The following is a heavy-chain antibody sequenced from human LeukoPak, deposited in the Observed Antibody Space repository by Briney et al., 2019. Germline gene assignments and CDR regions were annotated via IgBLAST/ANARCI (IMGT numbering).Heavy chain of an antibody. CDR1: GFTFSDYN. CDR2: ISRGGSTK. Sequence: SGGSLRLSCAASGFTFSDYNMRWIRQAPGKGLEWVSSISRGGSTKYYADSVKGRFTISRDNAKNSLFLQMNSLRAEDTAVYYCARVLRYCSGGNCYSGGLGYMDVWGKGTTVTISS. J-gene: IGHJ6*03. V-gene: IGHV3-11*01. D-gene: IGHD2-15*01. CDR3: ARVLRYCSGGNCYSGGLGYMDV.